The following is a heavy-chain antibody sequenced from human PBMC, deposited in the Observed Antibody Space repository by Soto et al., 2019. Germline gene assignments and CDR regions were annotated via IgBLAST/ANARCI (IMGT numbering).Heavy chain of an antibody. CDR1: GGPISSYY. D-gene: IGHD5-12*01. Sequence: PSETLSLTCTVSGGPISSYYWSWIRQPPGKGLEWIGYIYYSGSTNYNPSLKSRVTISVDTSKDQLSLKLSSVTAADTAVYYCARQVIVATTDAFDIWGQGTMVTVSS. CDR3: ARQVIVATTDAFDI. V-gene: IGHV4-59*01. CDR2: IYYSGST. J-gene: IGHJ3*02.